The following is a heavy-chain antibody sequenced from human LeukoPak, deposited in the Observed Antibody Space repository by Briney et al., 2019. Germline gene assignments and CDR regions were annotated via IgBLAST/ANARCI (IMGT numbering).Heavy chain of an antibody. Sequence: GGSLRLSCAASGFTVSSNYMSWVRQAPGKGLEWVSVIYSGGSTYYADSVKGRFTISRDNSKNTLYLQMNSLRAEDTAVYYCAKDQWCIAVAGSLDYRGQGTLVTVSS. J-gene: IGHJ4*02. D-gene: IGHD6-19*01. V-gene: IGHV3-66*01. CDR2: IYSGGST. CDR3: AKDQWCIAVAGSLDY. CDR1: GFTVSSNY.